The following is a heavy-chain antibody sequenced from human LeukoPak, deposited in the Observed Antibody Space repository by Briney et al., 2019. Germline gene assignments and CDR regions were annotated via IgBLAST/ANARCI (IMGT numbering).Heavy chain of an antibody. J-gene: IGHJ5*01. CDR2: ISFDGSKK. Sequence: GGSLRLSCAASGFTFSSYSMNWVRQAPGKGLEWVALISFDGSKKYFADSVKGRFTLSRDNSKNTLYLQMNSLRGEDTAVYYCAKDWNNWFDSWGQGTLVTVPS. V-gene: IGHV3-30*18. CDR3: AKDWNNWFDS. D-gene: IGHD1-1*01. CDR1: GFTFSSYS.